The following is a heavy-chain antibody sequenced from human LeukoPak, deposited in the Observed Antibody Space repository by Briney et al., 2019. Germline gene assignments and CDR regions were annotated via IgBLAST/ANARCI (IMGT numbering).Heavy chain of an antibody. D-gene: IGHD3-10*01. CDR2: IKQDGSEK. V-gene: IGHV3-7*01. CDR1: GFTFSGYW. J-gene: IGHJ3*02. Sequence: PGGSLRLSCAASGFTFSGYWMSWVRQAPGKGLEWVANIKQDGSEKYYVDSVKGRFTISRDNAKNSLYLQMNSLRAEDTAVYYCARTPLLLWFGEFLDAFDIWGQGTMVTVSS. CDR3: ARTPLLLWFGEFLDAFDI.